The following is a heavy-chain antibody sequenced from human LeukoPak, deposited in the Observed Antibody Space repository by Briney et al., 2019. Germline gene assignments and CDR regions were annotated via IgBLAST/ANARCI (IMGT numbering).Heavy chain of an antibody. J-gene: IGHJ4*02. Sequence: TGGSLRLSCAASGLTFSTYWMHWVRQAPGKGLVWVSRISGDGSDTRYADSVKGRFIISRDNAKNTLYLQLNGLRAEDTAVYYCARDFDWGSGHWGQGALVTVSS. CDR3: ARDFDWGSGH. CDR2: ISGDGSDT. V-gene: IGHV3-74*01. D-gene: IGHD7-27*01. CDR1: GLTFSTYW.